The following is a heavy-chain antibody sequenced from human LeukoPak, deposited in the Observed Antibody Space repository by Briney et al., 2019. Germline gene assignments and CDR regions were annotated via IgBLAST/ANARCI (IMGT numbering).Heavy chain of an antibody. J-gene: IGHJ3*02. CDR1: GYTFTGYY. CDR2: INPNSGGT. CDR3: ARDTYYYNSGTSWSDVFDT. Sequence: VASVKVSCKASGYTFTGYYMHWVRQAPGQGLEWMGWINPNSGGTNYAQKFQGRVTMTRDTSISTAYMELSRLRTDDTAVYYCARDTYYYNSGTSWSDVFDTWGQGTMVTVSS. D-gene: IGHD3-22*01. V-gene: IGHV1-2*02.